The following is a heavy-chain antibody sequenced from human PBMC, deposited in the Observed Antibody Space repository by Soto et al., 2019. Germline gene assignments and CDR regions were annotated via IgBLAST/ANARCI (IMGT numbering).Heavy chain of an antibody. Sequence: SETLSLTCTLSGDSVTSGPYHWSWIRQHPGKGLEWIGYIYYSGSTYYNPSLKSRVTISVDTSKNQFSLKLSSVTAADTAVYYCARDRGSTVVDYWGQGTLVTVS. D-gene: IGHD4-17*01. CDR3: ARDRGSTVVDY. V-gene: IGHV4-31*03. CDR1: GDSVTSGPYH. CDR2: IYYSGST. J-gene: IGHJ4*02.